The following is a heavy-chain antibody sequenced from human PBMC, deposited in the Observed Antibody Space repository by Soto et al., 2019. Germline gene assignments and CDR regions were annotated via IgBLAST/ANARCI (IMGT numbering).Heavy chain of an antibody. Sequence: EVQLLESGGGLVQPGGSLRLSWAASGFTFSSYAMRWVRQAPGKGLEWVSAISGSGGSMYYADSVKGRFTISRDNSKNTLYLQMNSLRAEDTAVYYCARRGSGSYYDYWGQGTLVTVSS. J-gene: IGHJ4*02. CDR2: ISGSGGSM. V-gene: IGHV3-23*01. CDR1: GFTFSSYA. CDR3: ARRGSGSYYDY. D-gene: IGHD1-26*01.